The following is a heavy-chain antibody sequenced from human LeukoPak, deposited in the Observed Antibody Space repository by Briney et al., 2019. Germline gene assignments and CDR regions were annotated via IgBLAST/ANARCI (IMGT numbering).Heavy chain of an antibody. D-gene: IGHD3-22*01. CDR3: ARRFRGYYFDY. V-gene: IGHV4-59*01. J-gene: IGHJ4*02. CDR2: IYYTGST. Sequence: ASETLSLTCTVSGGSISTYYWSWIRQPPGKGLEWIGYIYYTGSTSYNPSLKSRVTMSLDASKNQFSLELNSVTPADTAVYYCARRFRGYYFDYWGQGTLVTVSS. CDR1: GGSISTYY.